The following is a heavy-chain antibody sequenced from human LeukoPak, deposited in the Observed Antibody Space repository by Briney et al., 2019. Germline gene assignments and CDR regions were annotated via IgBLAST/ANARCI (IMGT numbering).Heavy chain of an antibody. V-gene: IGHV4-59*01. CDR3: AKSDNSGWLTWFDP. J-gene: IGHJ5*02. CDR2: IFYSGST. Sequence: SETLSLTCTVSGGSITSYYWNWIRQPPGKGLEWVGYIFYSGSTNYNPSLKSRVTISVDTSKNQFSLKLSSVTAADTAVYYCAKSDNSGWLTWFDPWGQGTLVTVSS. CDR1: GGSITSYY. D-gene: IGHD6-19*01.